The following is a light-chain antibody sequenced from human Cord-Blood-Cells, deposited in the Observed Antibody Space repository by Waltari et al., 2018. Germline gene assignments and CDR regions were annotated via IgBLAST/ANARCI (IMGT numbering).Light chain of an antibody. CDR1: QRVSSSD. Sequence: EIVLTQSPGTLSLYPGERATLACRASQRVSSSDFAWYQQKPGQATRLLIYVAPSRAPGIPARFSCSGSGTDFTLTISTLEPEDFALYYCQQYGSSPMYTFGQGTKLEIK. CDR2: VAP. V-gene: IGKV3-20*01. CDR3: QQYGSSPMYT. J-gene: IGKJ2*01.